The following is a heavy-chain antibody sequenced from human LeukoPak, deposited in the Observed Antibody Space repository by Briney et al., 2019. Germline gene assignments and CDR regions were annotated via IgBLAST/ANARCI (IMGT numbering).Heavy chain of an antibody. D-gene: IGHD1-1*01. V-gene: IGHV4-59*12. CDR3: AREDTYVGVQLGDFDY. CDR1: GGSISSYY. Sequence: PSETLSLTCTVSGGSISSYYWSWIRQPPGKGLEWIGYIYYSGSTNYNPSLKSRVTISVDTSKNQFSLKLSSVTAADTAVYYCAREDTYVGVQLGDFDYWGQGTLVTVSS. J-gene: IGHJ4*02. CDR2: IYYSGST.